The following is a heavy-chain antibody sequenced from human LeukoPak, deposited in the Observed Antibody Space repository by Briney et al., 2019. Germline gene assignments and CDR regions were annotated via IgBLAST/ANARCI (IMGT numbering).Heavy chain of an antibody. D-gene: IGHD3-22*01. CDR1: GFTFSSYS. Sequence: GGSLRLSCAASGFTFSSYSMNWVRQAPGKGLEWVSYISSSSSTIYYADSVKGRFTISRDNAKNSLYLQMNSLRAEDTAVYYCARDEITMIVPNWFDPWGQGTLVTVSS. CDR3: ARDEITMIVPNWFDP. CDR2: ISSSSSTI. J-gene: IGHJ5*02. V-gene: IGHV3-48*04.